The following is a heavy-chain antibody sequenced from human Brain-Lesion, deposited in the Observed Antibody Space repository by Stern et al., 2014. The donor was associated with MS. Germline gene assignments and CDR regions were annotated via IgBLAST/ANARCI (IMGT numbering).Heavy chain of an antibody. J-gene: IGHJ3*02. CDR1: GFRFTSYA. V-gene: IGHV3-23*04. D-gene: IGHD3-16*02. CDR2: ISGSGGST. CDR3: AKGVWGSYLNAFDM. Sequence: EVQLVESGVGFVPPGGSLRPSCAASGFRFTSYALSWVRQTPGKGLEWVSGISGSGGSTYYADSVKGRFTISRDKSKNTLFLQMNSLRAEDTAVYYCAKGVWGSYLNAFDMWGQGTMVTVSS.